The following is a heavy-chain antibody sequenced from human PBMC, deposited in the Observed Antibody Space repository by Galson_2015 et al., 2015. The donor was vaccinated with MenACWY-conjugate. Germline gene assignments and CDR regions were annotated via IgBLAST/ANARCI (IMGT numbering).Heavy chain of an antibody. CDR3: ARLPTWGSSFGYFDY. D-gene: IGHD7-27*01. CDR2: IRDTGSL. Sequence: ETLSLTCTVSGASISSHHWSWFRQPPGKGLEWIAYIRDTGSLKDNPSLKSRVTMSADKSNKQFSLRLISVTAADTAVYYCARLPTWGSSFGYFDYWGQGILVAVSS. CDR1: GASISSHH. V-gene: IGHV4-59*08. J-gene: IGHJ4*02.